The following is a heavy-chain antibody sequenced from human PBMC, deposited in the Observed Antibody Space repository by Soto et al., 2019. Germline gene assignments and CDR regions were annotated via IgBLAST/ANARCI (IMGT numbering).Heavy chain of an antibody. CDR1: GFTFSTYN. CDR3: ARDLYGSGRHWFDP. J-gene: IGHJ5*02. V-gene: IGHV3-48*01. D-gene: IGHD3-10*01. Sequence: EVQLVESGGGLVQPGGSPRLSCAASGFTFSTYNMHWVRQAPGKGLEWVSYISTSSSIIYYADSVKGRFTISRDNAKSSLYLQMNSLRAEDTAVYYCARDLYGSGRHWFDPWGQGTLVTVSS. CDR2: ISTSSSII.